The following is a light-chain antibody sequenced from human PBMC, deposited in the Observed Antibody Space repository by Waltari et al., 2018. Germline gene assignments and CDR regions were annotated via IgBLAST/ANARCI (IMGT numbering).Light chain of an antibody. CDR3: SSYTSSSTLV. Sequence: QSALTQPASVSGSPGQSITIPCTGPSSDVGGYNYVSWYQQNPGKAPKLMIYDVSNRPSGVSNRFSGSKSGNTASLTISGLQAEDEADYYCSSYTSSSTLVFGGGTKLTVL. V-gene: IGLV2-14*03. CDR1: SSDVGGYNY. CDR2: DVS. J-gene: IGLJ2*01.